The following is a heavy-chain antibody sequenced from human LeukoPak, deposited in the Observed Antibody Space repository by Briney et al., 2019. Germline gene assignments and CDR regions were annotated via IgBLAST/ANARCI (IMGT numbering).Heavy chain of an antibody. CDR3: AKQLPIFMGPFYGMDV. CDR1: GFTFSSYA. J-gene: IGHJ6*02. V-gene: IGHV3-23*01. D-gene: IGHD1-1*01. Sequence: GGSLRLSSAASGFTFSSYAMSWVRQAPGKGLEWVLAISGSGGSTYYADSVKGRFTISRDNSKNTLYLQMNSLRAEDTAVYYCAKQLPIFMGPFYGMDVWGQGTTVTVSS. CDR2: ISGSGGST.